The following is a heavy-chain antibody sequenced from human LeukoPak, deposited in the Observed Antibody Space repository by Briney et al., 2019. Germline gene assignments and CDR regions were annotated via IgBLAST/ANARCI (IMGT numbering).Heavy chain of an antibody. Sequence: ASVKVSCKASGYTFTGYYTHWVRQAPGQGLEWMGWINPNSGGTNYAQKFQGRVTLTRDTSISTAYMELSRLRSDDTAVYYCALDYEAAPLDYWGQGTLVTVSS. CDR2: INPNSGGT. D-gene: IGHD6-6*01. CDR1: GYTFTGYY. V-gene: IGHV1-2*02. CDR3: ALDYEAAPLDY. J-gene: IGHJ4*02.